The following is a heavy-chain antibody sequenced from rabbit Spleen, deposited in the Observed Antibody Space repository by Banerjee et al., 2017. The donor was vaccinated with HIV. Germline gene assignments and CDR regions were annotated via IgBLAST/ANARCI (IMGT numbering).Heavy chain of an antibody. D-gene: IGHD2-1*01. CDR2: INAVTGKA. J-gene: IGHJ4*01. CDR1: GFSFSNKAV. Sequence: QEQLVEYGGDLVQPEGSLTLTCKASGFSFSNKAVMCWVRQAPGKGLEWIACINAVTGKAVYASWAKGRFTFSKTSSTTVTLQMTSLTAADTATYFCARKKFDDYSLDLWGPGTLVTVS. V-gene: IGHV1S45*01. CDR3: ARKKFDDYSLDL.